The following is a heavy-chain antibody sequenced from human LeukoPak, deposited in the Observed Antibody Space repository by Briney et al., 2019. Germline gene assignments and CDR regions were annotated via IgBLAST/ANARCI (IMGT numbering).Heavy chain of an antibody. CDR3: ARRRDGYPDWFDP. D-gene: IGHD5-24*01. Sequence: GGSLRLSRAASGFTFSSYWMSWVRQAPGKGLEWVANIKQDGSEKYYVDSVKGRFTISRDNAKNSLYLQMNSLRAEDTAVYYCARRRDGYPDWFDPWGQGTLVTVSS. J-gene: IGHJ5*02. CDR2: IKQDGSEK. V-gene: IGHV3-7*01. CDR1: GFTFSSYW.